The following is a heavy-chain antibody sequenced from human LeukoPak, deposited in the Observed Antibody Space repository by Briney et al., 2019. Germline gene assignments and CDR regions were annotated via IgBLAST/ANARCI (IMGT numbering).Heavy chain of an antibody. Sequence: GESLKISCKGFGYSFNNYWTGWVRQMPGKGLECMGIIYPGDSDTRYSPSFQGQVTISADKSINTAYLQWSSLKASDTAMYYCARQYSRSSPFDYWGQGTLVTVPS. D-gene: IGHD6-6*01. CDR2: IYPGDSDT. J-gene: IGHJ4*02. CDR1: GYSFNNYW. CDR3: ARQYSRSSPFDY. V-gene: IGHV5-51*01.